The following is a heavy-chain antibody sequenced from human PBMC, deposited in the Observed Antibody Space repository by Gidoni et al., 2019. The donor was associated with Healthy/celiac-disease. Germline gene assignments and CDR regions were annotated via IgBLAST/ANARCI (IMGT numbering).Heavy chain of an antibody. D-gene: IGHD4-17*01. CDR3: ARDYGDYVAVLMDPAYGMDV. J-gene: IGHJ6*02. CDR2: IYYSGST. V-gene: IGHV4-30-4*01. Sequence: QVQLQESGPGLVKPSQTLSLTCTVSGGSISSGDYYWSWIRQPPGKGLEWIGYIYYSGSTYYNPSLKSRVTISVDTSKNQFSLKLSSVTAADTAVYYCARDYGDYVAVLMDPAYGMDVWGQGTTVTVSS. CDR1: GGSISSGDYY.